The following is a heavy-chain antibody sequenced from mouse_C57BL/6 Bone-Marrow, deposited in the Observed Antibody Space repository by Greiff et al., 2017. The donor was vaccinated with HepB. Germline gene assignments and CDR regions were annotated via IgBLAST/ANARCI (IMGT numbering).Heavy chain of an antibody. CDR1: GFSINSDCY. V-gene: IGHV3-3*01. CDR3: ARGANYYGSSEGYYYAMDY. Sequence: ESGPSLVRPSQTLSLTCTVTGFSINSDCYWIWIRQFPGNKLEYIGYTFYSGITYYNPSLESRTYITRDTSKNQFSLKLSSVTTEDTATYYCARGANYYGSSEGYYYAMDYWGQGTSVTVSS. CDR2: TFYSGIT. J-gene: IGHJ4*01. D-gene: IGHD1-1*01.